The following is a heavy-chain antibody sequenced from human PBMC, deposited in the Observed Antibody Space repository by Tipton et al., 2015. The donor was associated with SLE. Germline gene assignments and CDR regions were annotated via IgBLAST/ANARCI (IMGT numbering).Heavy chain of an antibody. D-gene: IGHD3/OR15-3a*01. CDR3: AREGWRVDFHAFDI. V-gene: IGHV4-4*08. Sequence: TLSLTCNVSGVSISTYYWCWIRQPPGNGLEWIGYIYLTGSTNYNPSLKSRVTISVDTSKNQFSLNLNSVTAADTAVYYCAREGWRVDFHAFDIWGQGTMVTVSS. J-gene: IGHJ3*02. CDR1: GVSISTYY. CDR2: IYLTGST.